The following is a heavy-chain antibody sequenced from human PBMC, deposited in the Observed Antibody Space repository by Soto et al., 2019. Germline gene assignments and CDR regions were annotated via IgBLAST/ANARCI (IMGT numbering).Heavy chain of an antibody. Sequence: GGSLRLSCAASGFTFSDYYMSWIRQAPGKGLEWVSYISSSGSTIYYADSVKGRFTISRDNAKNSLYLQMNSLRAEDTAVYYCARWVVVAATTIGAFDIWGQGTMVTVSS. V-gene: IGHV3-11*01. CDR2: ISSSGSTI. J-gene: IGHJ3*02. D-gene: IGHD2-15*01. CDR1: GFTFSDYY. CDR3: ARWVVVAATTIGAFDI.